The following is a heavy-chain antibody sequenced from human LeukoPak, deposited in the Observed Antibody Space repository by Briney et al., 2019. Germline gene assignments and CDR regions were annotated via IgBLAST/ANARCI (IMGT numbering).Heavy chain of an antibody. Sequence: GGSLRLSCAASGFTFSSYAMSWVRQAPGEGLEWVSAISGRGGSTFYADSVKGRFTISRDNSKNTLYLQMNSLRAGDTAVYYCAKGPFPTENYYFDYWGQGTLVTVSS. V-gene: IGHV3-23*01. D-gene: IGHD1-7*01. CDR1: GFTFSSYA. J-gene: IGHJ4*02. CDR2: ISGRGGST. CDR3: AKGPFPTENYYFDY.